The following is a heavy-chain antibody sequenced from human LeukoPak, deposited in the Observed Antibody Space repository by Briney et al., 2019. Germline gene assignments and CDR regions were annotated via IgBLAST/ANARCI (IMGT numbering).Heavy chain of an antibody. D-gene: IGHD1-1*01. CDR1: GFTFSSYG. Sequence: GGSLRLSCAASGFTFSSYGMHWVRQAPGKGLEWVAFIRYDGSNKYYADSVKGRFTISRDNSKNTLYLQMNSLRAEDTAVYYCAARIQDDRRLDYWGQGTLVTVSS. J-gene: IGHJ4*02. CDR3: AARIQDDRRLDY. CDR2: IRYDGSNK. V-gene: IGHV3-30*02.